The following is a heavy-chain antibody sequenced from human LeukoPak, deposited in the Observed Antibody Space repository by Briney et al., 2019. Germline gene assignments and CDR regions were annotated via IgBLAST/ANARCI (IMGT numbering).Heavy chain of an antibody. D-gene: IGHD3-16*01. J-gene: IGHJ6*04. CDR1: LYIFTSYY. V-gene: IGHV1-46*01. CDR2: INPSGGGT. Sequence: SEKVSCKASLYIFTSYYMHWVRQTPRQGLEWVGIINPSGGGTSYAHKFHGRGTLTSDTSTNTAYTDISSLGTADTAVYYGARVKVGARDSGMDGWGEGTTVTVSS. CDR3: ARVKVGARDSGMDG.